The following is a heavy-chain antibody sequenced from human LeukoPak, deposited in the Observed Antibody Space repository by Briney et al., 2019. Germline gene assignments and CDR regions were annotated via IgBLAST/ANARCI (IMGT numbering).Heavy chain of an antibody. J-gene: IGHJ4*02. D-gene: IGHD1-1*01. Sequence: SETLSLTCTVSGGSISSYYWSWIRQPAGKGLEWIGRIYTSGSTNYNPSLKSRVTMSVDTSKNQFSLKLSSVTAADTAVYYCARHVFTGASYYFDYWGQGTLVTVSS. CDR2: IYTSGST. CDR3: ARHVFTGASYYFDY. CDR1: GGSISSYY. V-gene: IGHV4-4*07.